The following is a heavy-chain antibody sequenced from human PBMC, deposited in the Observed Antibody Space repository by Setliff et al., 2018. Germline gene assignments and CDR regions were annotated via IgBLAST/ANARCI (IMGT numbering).Heavy chain of an antibody. J-gene: IGHJ4*02. CDR1: GGSISSSNYY. CDR3: AAPGGGSYRF. CDR2: IYHRGST. V-gene: IGHV4-39*02. Sequence: SETLSLTCTVSGGSISSSNYYWGWIRQPPGKGLEWIGSIYHRGSTYYNPSLKSRVTISVDTSNNHFSLKLSSVTAADTAVYYCAAPGGGSYRFWGQGTLVTVSS. D-gene: IGHD1-26*01.